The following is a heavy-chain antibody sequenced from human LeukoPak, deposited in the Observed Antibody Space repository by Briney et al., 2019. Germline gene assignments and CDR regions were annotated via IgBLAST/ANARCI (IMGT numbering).Heavy chain of an antibody. CDR3: ARILYSSSGPYYYYYYMDV. CDR1: GGTFSSYA. CDR2: IIPIFGTA. Sequence: GGSVKVSCKASGGTFSSYAISWVRQAPGQGLEWMGGIIPIFGTANYAQKFQGRVTITTDESTSTAYMELSSLRSEDTAVYYCARILYSSSGPYYYYYYMDVWGKGTTVTVSS. V-gene: IGHV1-69*05. D-gene: IGHD6-13*01. J-gene: IGHJ6*03.